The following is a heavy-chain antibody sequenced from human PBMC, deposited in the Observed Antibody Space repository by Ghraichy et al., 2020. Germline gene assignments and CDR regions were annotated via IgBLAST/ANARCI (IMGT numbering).Heavy chain of an antibody. Sequence: SETLSLTCAVYGGSFSHYYWSWIRQPPGKGLEWIGEINHSGSTNYNPSLKSRVTISVDTSKNQFSLKLTSVTAADTAVYYCARATHTGYYDYYYGMDVWGQGTTVTVSS. J-gene: IGHJ6*02. CDR3: ARATHTGYYDYYYGMDV. CDR2: INHSGST. CDR1: GGSFSHYY. D-gene: IGHD2-8*02. V-gene: IGHV4-34*01.